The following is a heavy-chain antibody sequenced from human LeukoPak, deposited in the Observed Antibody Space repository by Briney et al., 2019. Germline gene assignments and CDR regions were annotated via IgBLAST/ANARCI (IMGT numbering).Heavy chain of an antibody. Sequence: PSETLSLTCTVSGGSISSYYWSWIRQPPGKGLEWIGHISDSGNTKYSPSLKSRVTISVDTSNNQFSLELSSVTAADTAVYYCARGRRDIVVVVAAPDWFDPWGQGTLVTVSS. CDR1: GGSISSYY. CDR3: ARGRRDIVVVVAAPDWFDP. J-gene: IGHJ5*02. D-gene: IGHD2-15*01. CDR2: ISDSGNT. V-gene: IGHV4-59*08.